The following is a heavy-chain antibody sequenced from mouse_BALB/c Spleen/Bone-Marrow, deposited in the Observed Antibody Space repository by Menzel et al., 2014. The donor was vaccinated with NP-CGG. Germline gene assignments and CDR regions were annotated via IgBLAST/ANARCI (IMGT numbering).Heavy chain of an antibody. CDR2: IFHGSDNT. D-gene: IGHD1-3*01. V-gene: IGHV1-66*01. CDR3: ARDGEVYCFAY. Sequence: QVKLQQSGPELVKPGASVKLSCKASGYSFTSYYIHWVKQRPGQGLEWIGWIFHGSDNTKYNEKFKGKVTLTADTSYSTAYMQLSSLTSEDTAVYFCARDGEVYCFAYWGQGTTLTVS. J-gene: IGHJ2*01. CDR1: GYSFTSYY.